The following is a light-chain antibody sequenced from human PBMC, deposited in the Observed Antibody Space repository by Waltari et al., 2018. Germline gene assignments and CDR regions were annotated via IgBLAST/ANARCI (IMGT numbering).Light chain of an antibody. CDR2: DVS. J-gene: IGLJ3*02. Sequence: QSALTQPRSVSGSPGQSVTISCAGTGSDVGDFNPVSWYQQHPGKAPKLVIFDVSKRPSGVHDRFSSSKAGPSASLTVSGLQAEDEADYYCCSYAGIWVFGGGTKLTVL. CDR1: GSDVGDFNP. V-gene: IGLV2-11*01. CDR3: CSYAGIWV.